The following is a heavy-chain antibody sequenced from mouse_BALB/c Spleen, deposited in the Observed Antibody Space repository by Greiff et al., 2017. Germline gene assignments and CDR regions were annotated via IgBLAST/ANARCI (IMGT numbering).Heavy chain of an antibody. D-gene: IGHD2-4*01. Sequence: EVKLVESGPSLVKPSQTLSLTCSVTGDSITSGYWNWIRKFPGNKLEYMGYISYSGSTYYNPSLKSRISITRDTSKNQYYLQLNSVTTEDTATYYCARSNYDYDYAMDYWGQGTSVTVSS. CDR1: GDSITSGY. CDR3: ARSNYDYDYAMDY. CDR2: ISYSGST. J-gene: IGHJ4*01. V-gene: IGHV3-8*02.